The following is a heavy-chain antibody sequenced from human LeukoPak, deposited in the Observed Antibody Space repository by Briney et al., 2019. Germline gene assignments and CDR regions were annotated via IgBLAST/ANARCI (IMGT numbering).Heavy chain of an antibody. V-gene: IGHV4-30-4*01. D-gene: IGHD2-15*01. CDR3: AIRSGDRRDIYFDY. Sequence: SQTLSLTCTVSGGSISSGDYYWSWIRQPPGKGLEWIGYIYYSGSTYYNPSLKSRVTISVDKSKNQFSLKLSSVTAADTAVYYCAIRSGDRRDIYFDYWGQGTLVTVSS. J-gene: IGHJ4*02. CDR2: IYYSGST. CDR1: GGSISSGDYY.